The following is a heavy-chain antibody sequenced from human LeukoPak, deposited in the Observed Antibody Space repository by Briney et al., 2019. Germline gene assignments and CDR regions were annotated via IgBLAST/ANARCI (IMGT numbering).Heavy chain of an antibody. CDR2: IYYSGST. J-gene: IGHJ4*02. CDR3: ARDLYSSKPKNFDY. CDR1: GGSISSYY. V-gene: IGHV4-59*12. D-gene: IGHD6-13*01. Sequence: PSETLSLTCTVSGGSISSYYWSWIRQPPGKGLEWIGYIYYSGSTNYNPSLKSRVTISVDTSKNQFSLKLSSVTAADTAVYYCARDLYSSKPKNFDYWGQGTLVTVSS.